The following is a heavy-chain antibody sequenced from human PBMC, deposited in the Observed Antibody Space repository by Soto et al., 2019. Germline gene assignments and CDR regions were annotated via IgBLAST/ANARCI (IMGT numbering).Heavy chain of an antibody. CDR3: AREVEYSSSYCCSSQPYYYYCYYGMDV. Sequence: GGSLRPSCAASGSTLTSSRMNWVGQAPGKGMGWVSSFSRSSRTIYYADSVKGRLTTSRDNAKNSPYLRMTGLRDEDTAGYYCAREVEYSSSYCCSSQPYYYYCYYGMDVWGQGTTVTVSS. V-gene: IGHV3-48*02. J-gene: IGHJ6*02. CDR2: FSRSSRTI. CDR1: GSTLTSSR. D-gene: IGHD2-2*01.